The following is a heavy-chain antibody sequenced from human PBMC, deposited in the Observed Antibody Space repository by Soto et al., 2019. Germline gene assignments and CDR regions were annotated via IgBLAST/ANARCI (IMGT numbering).Heavy chain of an antibody. CDR2: IWYDGSNK. Sequence: QVQLVESGGGVVQPGRSLRLSCAASGLTFSSYGMHWVRQAPGKGLEWVAVIWYDGSNKYYADSVKGRFTISRDNSKNTLYLQMNSLRAEDTAVYYCARLQLLVGGYYYGLDVWGQGTTVTVSS. V-gene: IGHV3-33*01. CDR3: ARLQLLVGGYYYGLDV. J-gene: IGHJ6*02. D-gene: IGHD6-19*01. CDR1: GLTFSSYG.